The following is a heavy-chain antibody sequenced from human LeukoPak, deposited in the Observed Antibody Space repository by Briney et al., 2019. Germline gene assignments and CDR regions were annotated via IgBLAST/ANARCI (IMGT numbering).Heavy chain of an antibody. D-gene: IGHD3-22*01. CDR3: VRVDSNGYYRTFEY. J-gene: IGHJ4*02. V-gene: IGHV3-33*01. CDR2: IWYDGTNK. Sequence: TGGSLRLSCAASGFTFSSYGMHWVRQAPGKGLEWVAVIWYDGTNKYYADPVKGRFTISRDNSKNTLYLQMNSLRAEDTAVYYCVRVDSNGYYRTFEYWGQGTLVTVSS. CDR1: GFTFSSYG.